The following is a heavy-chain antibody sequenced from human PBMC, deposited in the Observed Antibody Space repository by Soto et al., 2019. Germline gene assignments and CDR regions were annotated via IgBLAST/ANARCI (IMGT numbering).Heavy chain of an antibody. J-gene: IGHJ6*02. Sequence: QVQLQESGPGLVKPSETLSLTCTVSGGSISSYYWSWIRQPAGKGLEWIGRIYTSGSTNYNPSLKSRVTISVDTSKNQFSLKLSSVTAADTAVYYCASGDCSGGSCYSLDYYYGMDVWGQGTTVTVSS. CDR1: GGSISSYY. V-gene: IGHV4-4*07. D-gene: IGHD2-15*01. CDR2: IYTSGST. CDR3: ASGDCSGGSCYSLDYYYGMDV.